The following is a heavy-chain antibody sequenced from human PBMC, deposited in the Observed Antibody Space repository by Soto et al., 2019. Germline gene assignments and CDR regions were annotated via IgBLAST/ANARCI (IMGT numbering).Heavy chain of an antibody. J-gene: IGHJ6*02. Sequence: GGSPRLSCAASGVTVSSNYMSWACQAPGKGLEWVSVIYSGGSTYYADSVKGRFTISRDNSKNTLYLQMNSLRAEDTAVYYCARRGSLLWFGELFSTDYYGMDVWGQGTTVTVSS. V-gene: IGHV3-66*01. D-gene: IGHD3-10*01. CDR1: GVTVSSNY. CDR2: IYSGGST. CDR3: ARRGSLLWFGELFSTDYYGMDV.